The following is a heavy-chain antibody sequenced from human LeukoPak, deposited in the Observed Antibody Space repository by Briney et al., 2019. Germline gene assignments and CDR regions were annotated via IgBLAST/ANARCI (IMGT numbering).Heavy chain of an antibody. CDR2: INHSGST. Sequence: SETLSLTCAVSGGSFSGYYWSWVRQPPGKGLEWIGEINHSGSTNYNPSLKSRGTISVDTSKNQFSLKLSSVTAADTAVYYCARMTNDYDFWSGYYPGPYYYMDVWGKGTTVTVSS. D-gene: IGHD3-3*01. CDR3: ARMTNDYDFWSGYYPGPYYYMDV. J-gene: IGHJ6*03. CDR1: GGSFSGYY. V-gene: IGHV4-34*01.